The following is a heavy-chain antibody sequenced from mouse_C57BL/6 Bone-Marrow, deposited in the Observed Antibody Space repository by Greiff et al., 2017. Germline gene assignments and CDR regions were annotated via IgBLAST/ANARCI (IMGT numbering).Heavy chain of an antibody. CDR1: GYTFTSYW. V-gene: IGHV1-5*01. J-gene: IGHJ2*01. Sequence: VQLKQSGTVLARPGASVKMSCRTSGYTFTSYWMHWVKQRPGQGLEWIGAIYPGNSDTSYNQKFKGKAKLTAVTSASTAYMELSSLTNEDSAVYYGTRRDGSPYYFDYWGQGTTLTVSS. D-gene: IGHD1-1*01. CDR2: IYPGNSDT. CDR3: TRRDGSPYYFDY.